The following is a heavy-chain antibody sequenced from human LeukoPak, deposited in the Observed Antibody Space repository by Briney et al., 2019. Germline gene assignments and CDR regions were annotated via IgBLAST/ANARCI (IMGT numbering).Heavy chain of an antibody. CDR2: ISSSGSTI. CDR3: VRDLSPRGYSYGYLGY. CDR1: GFTLSTHS. Sequence: GGSLRLSCAASGFTLSTHSMNWVRQAPGKGLEWVSYISSSGSTIYYADSVKGRFTISRDNAKNSLYLQMNSLRAEDTAVYYCVRDLSPRGYSYGYLGYWGQGTLVTVSS. J-gene: IGHJ4*02. D-gene: IGHD5-18*01. V-gene: IGHV3-48*04.